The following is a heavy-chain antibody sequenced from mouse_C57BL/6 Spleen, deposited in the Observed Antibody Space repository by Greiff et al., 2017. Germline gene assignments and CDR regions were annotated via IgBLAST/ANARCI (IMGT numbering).Heavy chain of an antibody. CDR3: ASGGGSHWYFDV. V-gene: IGHV1-18*01. Sequence: EVQLQQSGPELVKPGASVKIPCTASGYTFTDYNMDWVKQSHGKSLEWIGDINSNNGGTIYTPKFKGKAKLTVNKTSSTAYMGLRSLTSKETAVYYCASGGGSHWYFDVWGKGTTVTVSS. D-gene: IGHD1-1*02. J-gene: IGHJ1*03. CDR1: GYTFTDYN. CDR2: INSNNGGT.